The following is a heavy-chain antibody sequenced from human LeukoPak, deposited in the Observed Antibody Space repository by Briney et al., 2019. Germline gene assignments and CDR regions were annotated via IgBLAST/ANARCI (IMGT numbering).Heavy chain of an antibody. J-gene: IGHJ4*02. Sequence: PGGSLRLFCGASGFTFSTYSMKWVRQAPGKGREEVSSISNRSSYIHYADSVKGRVTISRDNAKNSLYLQMNSLRAEDTAVYYCARGTLNIPGEHGAFDYWGQGTLVTVSS. CDR1: GFTFSTYS. V-gene: IGHV3-21*01. CDR2: ISNRSSYI. D-gene: IGHD1-14*01. CDR3: ARGTLNIPGEHGAFDY.